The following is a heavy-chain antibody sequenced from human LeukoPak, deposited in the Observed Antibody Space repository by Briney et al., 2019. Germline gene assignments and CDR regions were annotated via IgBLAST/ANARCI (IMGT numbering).Heavy chain of an antibody. CDR2: VNPNSGGT. D-gene: IGHD3-22*01. V-gene: IGHV1-2*02. CDR1: GYTFTGYY. Sequence: GASVKVSCRTSGYTFTGYYIHWVRQAPGQGLEWMGCVNPNSGGTIYAQKFQGRVTLTRDTSIATAYMELTRLRSDDTAVYYCARVTYYYDSAGYYDCWGQGALVTVSS. CDR3: ARVTYYYDSAGYYDC. J-gene: IGHJ4*02.